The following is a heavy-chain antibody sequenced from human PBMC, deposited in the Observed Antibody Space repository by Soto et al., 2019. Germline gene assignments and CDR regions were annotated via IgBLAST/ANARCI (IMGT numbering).Heavy chain of an antibody. D-gene: IGHD5-12*01. CDR3: AKDVTVDIVKTPGY. CDR1: GFTFSSYA. J-gene: IGHJ4*02. Sequence: QVQLVESGGGVVQPGRSLRLSCVASGFTFSSYAIHWVRQAPGKGLEWVAVISYDGSNKFYADSVKGRFTISRDNSKNTLYLHMNSLNNEDTAVYYCAKDVTVDIVKTPGYWVQGTLVTVSS. V-gene: IGHV3-30*18. CDR2: ISYDGSNK.